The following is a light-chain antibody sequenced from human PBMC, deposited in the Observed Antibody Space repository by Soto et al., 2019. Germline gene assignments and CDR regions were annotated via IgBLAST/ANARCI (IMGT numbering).Light chain of an antibody. J-gene: IGKJ1*01. CDR1: QSVSSN. CDR3: QQYNNWPRT. V-gene: IGKV3-15*01. CDR2: GAS. Sequence: EIVMTPSPATLSVSPVERATLSCRASQSVSSNLAWYQQKPGQAPRLLIYGASTRATGIPARFSGSGSGTEFTLTISSLQSEDFAVYYCQQYNNWPRTVGQGTKVDIK.